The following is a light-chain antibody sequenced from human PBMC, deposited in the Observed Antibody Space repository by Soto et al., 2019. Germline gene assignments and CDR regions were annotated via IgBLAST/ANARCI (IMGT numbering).Light chain of an antibody. CDR2: DAS. CDR3: QQYGSSPLT. V-gene: IGKV3D-20*01. CDR1: QSLLFSSLNKTF. Sequence: DIVMTQSPDSLAVFLGERATISCQSSQSLLFSSLNKTFFAWYQQKPGLAPRLLIYDASSRATGIPDRFSGSGSGTDFTLTISRLEPEDFAVYYCQQYGSSPLTFGGGTKVDIK. J-gene: IGKJ4*01.